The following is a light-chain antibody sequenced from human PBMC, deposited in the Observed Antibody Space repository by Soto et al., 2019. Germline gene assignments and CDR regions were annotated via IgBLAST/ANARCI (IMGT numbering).Light chain of an antibody. CDR3: QVSGRSALYT. Sequence: EIVLTQSPGTLSLSPGERATLSCRASQSVSSSSLAWYQQKRGQDPRLLIYGASSRATGIPDRFSGSGSGTDFTLTISRLEPEDFAVYYCQVSGRSALYTFGQGTRLEIK. CDR1: QSVSSSS. CDR2: GAS. V-gene: IGKV3-20*01. J-gene: IGKJ2*01.